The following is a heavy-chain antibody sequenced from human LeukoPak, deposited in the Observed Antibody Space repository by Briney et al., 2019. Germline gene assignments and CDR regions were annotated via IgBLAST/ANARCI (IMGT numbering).Heavy chain of an antibody. V-gene: IGHV3-48*01. CDR1: GFTFRSYS. D-gene: IGHD3-10*01. J-gene: IGHJ3*02. Sequence: GGSLRLSCAASGFTFRSYSMNWVRQAPGKGLEWVSYISSSGRTIYYADSVKGRFTISRDNAKNSLYLQMNSLRAEDTAVYYCARSGAGGAFDMWGRGTMVTVSS. CDR3: ARSGAGGAFDM. CDR2: ISSSGRTI.